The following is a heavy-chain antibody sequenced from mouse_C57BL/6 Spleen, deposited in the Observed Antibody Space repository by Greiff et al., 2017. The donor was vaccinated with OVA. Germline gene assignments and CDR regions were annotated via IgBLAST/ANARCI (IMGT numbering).Heavy chain of an antibody. CDR1: GYAFSSSW. J-gene: IGHJ4*01. CDR3: ARSYYSTLYAMDY. CDR2: IYPGDGDT. Sequence: QVQLKESGPELVKPGASVKISCKASGYAFSSSWMNWVKQRPGKGLEWIGRIYPGDGDTNYNGKFKGKATLTADKSSSTAYMQLSSLTSEDSAVYFCARSYYSTLYAMDYWGQGTSVTVSS. D-gene: IGHD2-5*01. V-gene: IGHV1-82*01.